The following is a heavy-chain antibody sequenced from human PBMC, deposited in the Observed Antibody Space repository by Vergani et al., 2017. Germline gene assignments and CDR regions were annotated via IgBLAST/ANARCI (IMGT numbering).Heavy chain of an antibody. V-gene: IGHV3-74*02. D-gene: IGHD5-18*01. CDR2: INSDGSST. Sequence: VQLVESGGGVVQPGGSLRLSCAASGFTFSSYWMHWVRQAPGKGLVWVSRINSDGSSTSYADSVKGRFTISRDNAKNTLYLQMNSLRAEDTAVYYCAKAPDEAMVTSDYWGQGTLVTVSS. CDR1: GFTFSSYW. CDR3: AKAPDEAMVTSDY. J-gene: IGHJ4*02.